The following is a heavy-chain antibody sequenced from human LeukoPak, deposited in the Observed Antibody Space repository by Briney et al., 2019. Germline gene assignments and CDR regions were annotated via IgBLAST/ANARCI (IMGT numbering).Heavy chain of an antibody. D-gene: IGHD5-24*01. J-gene: IGHJ4*02. V-gene: IGHV4-59*01. CDR3: ASSMAGFPTD. CDR1: GCSISSYY. Sequence: SETLSLTCTVSGCSISSYYWSSSRQPPGKGLEWIGYIYYSGSTNYNPSLKSRVTISVDTSKNQLSLKLSSVTAADTAVYYCASSMAGFPTDWGQGTLVTVSS. CDR2: IYYSGST.